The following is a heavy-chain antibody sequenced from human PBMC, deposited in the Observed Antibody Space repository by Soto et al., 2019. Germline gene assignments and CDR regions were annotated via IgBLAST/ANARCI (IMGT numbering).Heavy chain of an antibody. Sequence: SCKASGFTFSSYGMHWVRQAPGKGLEWVAVISYDGSNKYYADSVKGRFTISRDNSKNTLYLQMNSLRAEDTAVYYCAKDRIAVADYYYYYGMDVGGKGPTVTVPS. CDR2: ISYDGSNK. J-gene: IGHJ6*04. V-gene: IGHV3-30*18. CDR3: AKDRIAVADYYYYYGMDV. CDR1: GFTFSSYG. D-gene: IGHD6-19*01.